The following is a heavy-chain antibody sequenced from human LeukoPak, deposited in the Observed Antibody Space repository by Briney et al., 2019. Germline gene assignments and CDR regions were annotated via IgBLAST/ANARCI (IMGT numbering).Heavy chain of an antibody. Sequence: PSETLSLTCTVSGGSISSGGYYWSWIRQPAGKGLEWIGRIYTSGSTNYNPSLKSRVTISVDTSKNQFSLKLSSVTAADTAVYYCARGSGSLIDAFDIWGQGTMVTVSS. J-gene: IGHJ3*02. CDR1: GGSISSGGYY. D-gene: IGHD1-26*01. CDR2: IYTSGST. CDR3: ARGSGSLIDAFDI. V-gene: IGHV4-61*02.